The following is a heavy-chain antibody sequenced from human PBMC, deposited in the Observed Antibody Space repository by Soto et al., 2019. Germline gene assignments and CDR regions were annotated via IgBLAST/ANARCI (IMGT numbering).Heavy chain of an antibody. V-gene: IGHV1-18*01. D-gene: IGHD5-12*01. Sequence: GASVKVSCKASGYTFTTYGIIWVRQAPGQGLEWMGWINAYSGNTFYAQNFQGRVTMTTDTSTTTAYMELRSLRSDDTAVYYCARDGVSHGYNYYWGQGTLVTVSS. CDR1: GYTFTTYG. CDR2: INAYSGNT. CDR3: ARDGVSHGYNYY. J-gene: IGHJ4*02.